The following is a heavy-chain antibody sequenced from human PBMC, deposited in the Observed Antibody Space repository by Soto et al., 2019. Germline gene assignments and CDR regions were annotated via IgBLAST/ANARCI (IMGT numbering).Heavy chain of an antibody. J-gene: IGHJ4*02. D-gene: IGHD3-9*01. CDR1: GFTFSSYA. Sequence: GGSLRLSCAASGFTFSSYAMSWVRQAPGKGLEWVSAISGSGGSTYYADSVKGRFTISRDNSKNTLYLQMNSLRAEDTAVYYCAKDKSPEQYYDILIGYYPLWGQGTLVTVSS. CDR3: AKDKSPEQYYDILIGYYPL. CDR2: ISGSGGST. V-gene: IGHV3-23*01.